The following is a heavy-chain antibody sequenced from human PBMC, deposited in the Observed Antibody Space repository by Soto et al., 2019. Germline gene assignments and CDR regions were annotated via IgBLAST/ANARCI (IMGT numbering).Heavy chain of an antibody. J-gene: IGHJ4*02. Sequence: QVQLVQSGAEVKKPGSSLKVSCKASGDTFSNYSVSWVRQVPGQGLEWLGGIIPLFGTTHYAQRFQDRVTITADTSTTTAYMEMESLGPEDTAMYYCVRDSSLYCTGDSCFRDFDTWGQGTLVTVSS. CDR2: IIPLFGTT. CDR1: GDTFSNYS. V-gene: IGHV1-69*06. CDR3: VRDSSLYCTGDSCFRDFDT. D-gene: IGHD2-8*02.